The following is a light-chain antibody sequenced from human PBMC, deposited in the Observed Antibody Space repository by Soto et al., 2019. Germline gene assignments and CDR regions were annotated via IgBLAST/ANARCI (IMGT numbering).Light chain of an antibody. V-gene: IGLV2-14*01. CDR1: SSDVGGYNY. Sequence: QSVLTQPASVSGSPGQSITISCTGTSSDVGGYNYVSWYQQHPGKAPKLMIYDVSNRPSGVSNRFSGSKSGNTASLTISGLQAEDEADYYCSSYTSSSTAIILGTGTKVTVL. CDR3: SSYTSSSTAII. J-gene: IGLJ1*01. CDR2: DVS.